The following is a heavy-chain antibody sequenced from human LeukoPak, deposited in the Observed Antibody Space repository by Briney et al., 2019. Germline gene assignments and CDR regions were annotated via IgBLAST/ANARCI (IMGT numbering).Heavy chain of an antibody. CDR2: IYYSGST. V-gene: IGHV4-59*12. CDR3: ARGLAPRTAMVYFDY. CDR1: GGSISSYY. D-gene: IGHD5-18*01. Sequence: SETLSLTCTVSGGSISSYYWSWIRQPPGKGLEWIGYIYYSGSTNYNPSLKSRVTISVDTSKNQFSLKLSSVTAADTAVYYCARGLAPRTAMVYFDYWGQGTLVTVSS. J-gene: IGHJ4*02.